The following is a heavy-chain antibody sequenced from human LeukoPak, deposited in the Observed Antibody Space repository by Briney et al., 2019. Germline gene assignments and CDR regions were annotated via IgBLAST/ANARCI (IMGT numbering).Heavy chain of an antibody. D-gene: IGHD6-19*01. CDR2: VSTDGDT. CDR1: GFTFSRYA. V-gene: IGHV3-23*01. Sequence: PGGSLRLSCAASGFTFSRYAMSWVRQAPGKGLEWVSSVSTDGDTYYTDSVKGRFTISRDTPRNTLFLQMTSLRAEDTALYCCARSRSGSVAGTSDYWGQGTLVIVSS. CDR3: ARSRSGSVAGTSDY. J-gene: IGHJ4*02.